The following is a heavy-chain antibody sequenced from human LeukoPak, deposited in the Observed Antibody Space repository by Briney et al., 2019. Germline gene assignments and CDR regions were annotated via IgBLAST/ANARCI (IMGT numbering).Heavy chain of an antibody. D-gene: IGHD3-3*01. V-gene: IGHV3-74*01. Sequence: GGSLRLSCAAPGFTFSSYWTHWDRQAPGKGLVWVSRINSDGSSTSYADSVKGRFTISRDNAKNTLYLQMNSLRAEDTAVYYCARVYDFWSGEANVDYWGQGTLVTVSS. CDR1: GFTFSSYW. J-gene: IGHJ4*02. CDR3: ARVYDFWSGEANVDY. CDR2: INSDGSST.